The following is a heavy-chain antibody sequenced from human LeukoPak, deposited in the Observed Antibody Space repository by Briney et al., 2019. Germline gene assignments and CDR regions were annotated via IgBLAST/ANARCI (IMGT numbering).Heavy chain of an antibody. D-gene: IGHD3-22*01. Sequence: GGSLRLSCAASGFTFSSYAMSWVRQAPGKGLEWVSAISGSGGSTYYADSVKGRFTISRDNSKNTLYLQMNSLRAEDTAVYYCAKDRHYYDSSGYSHFDYWGQGTLVTVSS. CDR3: AKDRHYYDSSGYSHFDY. CDR2: ISGSGGST. CDR1: GFTFSSYA. V-gene: IGHV3-23*01. J-gene: IGHJ4*02.